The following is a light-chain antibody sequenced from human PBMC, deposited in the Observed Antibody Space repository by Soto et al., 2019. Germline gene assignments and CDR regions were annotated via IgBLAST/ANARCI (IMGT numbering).Light chain of an antibody. CDR2: GAS. Sequence: EIVLTQSPGTLSLSPWETATLCCRSSQIVSSSYLAWYQQKPGQAPRLLIYGASTMATGIPDRFSGSGSGTDFTLTISRLGPEDFAVYYCQQYSSSPSITFGQGTRLEI. CDR1: QIVSSSY. V-gene: IGKV3-20*01. CDR3: QQYSSSPSIT. J-gene: IGKJ5*01.